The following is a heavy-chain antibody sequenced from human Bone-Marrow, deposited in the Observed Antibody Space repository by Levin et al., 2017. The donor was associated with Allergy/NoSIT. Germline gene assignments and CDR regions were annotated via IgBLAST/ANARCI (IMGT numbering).Heavy chain of an antibody. J-gene: IGHJ4*02. CDR3: VRQSWGIYGRYFDF. D-gene: IGHD3-16*01. V-gene: IGHV1-18*01. CDR1: GYTFTNYG. Sequence: GESLKISCKNSGYTFTNYGINWVRQAPGQGLEWVGWISAETGATDPAQTFQDRVTFTTDATTSTAYMELTSLRPGDTAVYYCVRQSWGIYGRYFDFWGQGTLVTVSS. CDR2: ISAETGAT.